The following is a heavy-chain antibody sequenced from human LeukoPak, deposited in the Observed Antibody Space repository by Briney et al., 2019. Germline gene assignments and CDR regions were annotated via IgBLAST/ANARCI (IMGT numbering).Heavy chain of an antibody. J-gene: IGHJ4*02. CDR3: ASTYYYDSSGYYYLDY. Sequence: SETLSLTCAVYGGSFSGYYWSWIRQPPGKGREWIGEINHSGSTNYNPSLKSRVTISVDTSKNQFSLKLSSVTAADTAVYYCASTYYYDSSGYYYLDYWGQGTPVTVSS. CDR2: INHSGST. D-gene: IGHD3-22*01. V-gene: IGHV4-34*01. CDR1: GGSFSGYY.